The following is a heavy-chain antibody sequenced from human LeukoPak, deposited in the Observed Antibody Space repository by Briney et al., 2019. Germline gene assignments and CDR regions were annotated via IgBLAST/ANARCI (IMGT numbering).Heavy chain of an antibody. CDR2: INHSAST. V-gene: IGHV4-34*01. CDR3: ARDSGTRGD. Sequence: SETLSLTCAVYGGSFSGYYWSWIRQPPGKGLEWIGEINHSASTNYNPSLKSRVTISVDTSKDQFSLKLSSVTAADTAVYYCARDSGTRGDWGQGTLVTVSS. D-gene: IGHD3-10*01. J-gene: IGHJ4*02. CDR1: GGSFSGYY.